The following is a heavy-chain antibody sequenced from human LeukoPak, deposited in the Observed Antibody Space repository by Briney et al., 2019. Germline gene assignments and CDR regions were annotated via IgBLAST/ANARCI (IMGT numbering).Heavy chain of an antibody. CDR3: ASTMVGTSEYYFDY. J-gene: IGHJ4*02. V-gene: IGHV4-59*01. CDR2: IYYSGTT. CDR1: DGSISTYY. D-gene: IGHD3-10*01. Sequence: SETLSLTCTVSDGSISTYYWSWIRQPPGKGLEWIGYIYYSGTTDYNPSLKSRVSISVDTSKNQFSLKLSSVTAADTAVYYCASTMVGTSEYYFDYWGQGALVTVSS.